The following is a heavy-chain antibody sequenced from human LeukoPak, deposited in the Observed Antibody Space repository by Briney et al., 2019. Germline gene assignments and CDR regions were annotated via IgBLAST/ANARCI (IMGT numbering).Heavy chain of an antibody. CDR3: ARDPSPGGYYFDY. CDR2: ISSSSSYI. V-gene: IGHV3-21*01. J-gene: IGHJ4*02. D-gene: IGHD3-10*01. Sequence: GGSLRLSCAASGFTFSSYSMNWVRQAPGKGLEWVSSISSSSSYIYYADSVKGRFTISRDNAKNSLYLQMNSLRAEDTAVYYCARDPSPGGYYFDYWGQGTLVTVSS. CDR1: GFTFSSYS.